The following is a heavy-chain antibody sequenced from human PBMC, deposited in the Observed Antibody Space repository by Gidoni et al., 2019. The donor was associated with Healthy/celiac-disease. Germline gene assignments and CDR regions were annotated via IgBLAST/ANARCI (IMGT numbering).Heavy chain of an antibody. Sequence: EVQLLESGGGLVQPGGSLRLSCAASGFTFSSYAMSGVRQAPGKGLEWVSAISGSVGSTYYADSVKGRFTISRDNSKNTLYLQMNSLRAEDTAVYYCAKDAAPVLRFLEWLPNWFDPWGQGTLVTVSS. CDR1: GFTFSSYA. D-gene: IGHD3-3*01. CDR3: AKDAAPVLRFLEWLPNWFDP. J-gene: IGHJ5*02. CDR2: ISGSVGST. V-gene: IGHV3-23*01.